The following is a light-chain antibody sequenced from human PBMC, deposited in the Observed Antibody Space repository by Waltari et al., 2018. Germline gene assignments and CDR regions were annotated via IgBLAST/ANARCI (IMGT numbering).Light chain of an antibody. CDR2: EVS. CDR3: SSYTTISTVL. V-gene: IGLV2-14*01. CDR1: SSDVGGYKC. J-gene: IGLJ2*01. Sequence: QSALTQPAAVSGSPGQSNTISGSGTSSDVGGYKCVSWYQQHQGKAPKLMIYEVSNRPSGISNRFSGSKSGNTASLTISGLQAEDEADYYCSSYTTISTVLFGGGTKLTVL.